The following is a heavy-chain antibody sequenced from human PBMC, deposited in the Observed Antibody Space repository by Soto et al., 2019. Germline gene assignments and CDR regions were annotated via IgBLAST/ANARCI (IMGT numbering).Heavy chain of an antibody. V-gene: IGHV3-30*18. D-gene: IGHD4-17*01. J-gene: IGHJ6*02. CDR2: ISFDGGKT. Sequence: GGSLRLSCAASGFIFSSYGIHWVRQAPGKGLEWVAVISFDGGKTYYADSVKGRFTISRDNSKNTLDLQMNSLRVEDTAMYYCAKXQVVYADYLDYYYGIDVWGQGTTVTVSS. CDR1: GFIFSSYG. CDR3: AKXQVVYADYLDYYYGIDV.